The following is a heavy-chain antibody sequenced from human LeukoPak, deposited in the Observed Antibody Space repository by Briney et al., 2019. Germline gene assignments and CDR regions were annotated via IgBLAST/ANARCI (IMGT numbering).Heavy chain of an antibody. Sequence: AESLSLTCTHSAGSITRYYRSCIRQPAGKCLDWIARIYTSGSTNYHPSIKSRATMSVDTSKNQFSLKLSSVTAADTAVYYCARDGVAAAGAPTYYFDYWGQGTLVTVSS. CDR2: IYTSGST. CDR1: AGSITRYY. CDR3: ARDGVAAAGAPTYYFDY. D-gene: IGHD6-13*01. J-gene: IGHJ4*02. V-gene: IGHV4-4*07.